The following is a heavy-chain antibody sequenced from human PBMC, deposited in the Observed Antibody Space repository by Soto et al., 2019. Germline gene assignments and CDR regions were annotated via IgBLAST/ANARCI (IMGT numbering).Heavy chain of an antibody. CDR3: ARTSGYDSKKGLLFYFDY. D-gene: IGHD5-12*01. J-gene: IGHJ4*02. CDR1: GGSVSSGSYY. Sequence: SETLSLTCIVSGGSVSSGSYYWSWIRQPPGKRLERIGYIYYSGSTNYNPSLKSRVTISVDTSKNQFSLKLSSVTAADTAVYYCARTSGYDSKKGLLFYFDYWGQGTLVTVSS. CDR2: IYYSGST. V-gene: IGHV4-61*01.